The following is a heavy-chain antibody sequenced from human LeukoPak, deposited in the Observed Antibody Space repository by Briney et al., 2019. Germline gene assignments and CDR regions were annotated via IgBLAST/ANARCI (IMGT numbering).Heavy chain of an antibody. CDR1: GYSISSGYY. CDR2: IYHSGST. D-gene: IGHD5-18*01. J-gene: IGHJ4*02. CDR3: AKDRSIQLWLHGSFACDY. V-gene: IGHV4-38-2*02. Sequence: SETLSLTCTVSGYSISSGYYWGWIRQPPGKGLEWIGSIYHSGSTYYSPSLKSRVTISVDTSKNQFSLKLNSVTAADTAVYYCAKDRSIQLWLHGSFACDYWGQGTLVTVSS.